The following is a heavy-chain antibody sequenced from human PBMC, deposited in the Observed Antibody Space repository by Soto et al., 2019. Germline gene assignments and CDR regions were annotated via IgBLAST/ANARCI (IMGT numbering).Heavy chain of an antibody. J-gene: IGHJ5*01. CDR3: ARDGTAYYDFFIFPLNPPSYYSMFA. Sequence: GSSVKVSCKAPGYTFTRYDMHWVRQAPGQGLEWMGWINPNRGGTNHAQKFQGCVTLTRDTSISTAYMELSRLRSDDTAVYYCARDGTAYYDFFIFPLNPPSYYSMFAWGQ. V-gene: IGHV1-2*04. CDR1: GYTFTRYD. D-gene: IGHD3-3*01. CDR2: INPNRGGT.